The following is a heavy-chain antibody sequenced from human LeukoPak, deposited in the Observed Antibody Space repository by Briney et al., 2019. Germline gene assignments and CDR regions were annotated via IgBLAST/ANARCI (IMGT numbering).Heavy chain of an antibody. J-gene: IGHJ3*02. CDR1: GFTFSSYG. V-gene: IGHV3-30*02. CDR3: ARKIHPPSAAFPTGDAFDI. D-gene: IGHD6-13*01. CDR2: IRYDGSNK. Sequence: GGSLRLSCAASGFTFSSYGMHWVRQAPGKGLEWVAFIRYDGSNKYYADSVKGRFTISRDNSKNTLYLQMNSLRAEDTAVYYCARKIHPPSAAFPTGDAFDIWGQGTMVTVSS.